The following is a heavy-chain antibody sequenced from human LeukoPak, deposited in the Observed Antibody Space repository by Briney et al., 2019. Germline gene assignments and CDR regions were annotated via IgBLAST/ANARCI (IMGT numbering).Heavy chain of an antibody. V-gene: IGHV1-3*01. Sequence: ASVKVSCKASGYTFTSYAMHWARQAPGQRLEWMGWINAGNGNTKYSQKFQGRVTITRDTSASTAYMELSSLRSEDTAVYYCAREDYYDSSGYGFDYWGQGTLVTVSS. CDR3: AREDYYDSSGYGFDY. CDR1: GYTFTSYA. D-gene: IGHD3-22*01. CDR2: INAGNGNT. J-gene: IGHJ4*02.